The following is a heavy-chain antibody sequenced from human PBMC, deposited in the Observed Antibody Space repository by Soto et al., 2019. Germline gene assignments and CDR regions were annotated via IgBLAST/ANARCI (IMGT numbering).Heavy chain of an antibody. CDR1: GYTFTDHY. V-gene: IGHV1-2*02. CDR3: AREIYYYDNIGYYPPPGY. Sequence: ASVKFSCKASGYTFTDHYLHWVRQAPGQGLEWMGWINPISGGTDYAQNFQGRVTMTRDTSSSTAYMELSSLRSDDTAVYYCAREIYYYDNIGYYPPPGYWGQGTLVTVSS. CDR2: INPISGGT. J-gene: IGHJ4*02. D-gene: IGHD3-22*01.